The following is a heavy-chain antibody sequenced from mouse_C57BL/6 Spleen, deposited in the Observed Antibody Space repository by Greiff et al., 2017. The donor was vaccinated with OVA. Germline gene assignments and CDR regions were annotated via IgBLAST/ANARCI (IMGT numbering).Heavy chain of an antibody. J-gene: IGHJ4*01. CDR1: GFTFSNYW. V-gene: IGHV6-3*01. CDR2: IRLKSDNYAP. Sequence: EVQLQESGGGLVQPGGSMKLSCVASGFTFSNYWMNWVRQSPEKGLEWVAQIRLKSDNYAPHYAESVKGRFTISRDDSKSSVYLQMNNLRAEDTGIYYCTGGGSSYDYAMDYWGQGTSVTVSS. CDR3: TGGGSSYDYAMDY. D-gene: IGHD1-1*01.